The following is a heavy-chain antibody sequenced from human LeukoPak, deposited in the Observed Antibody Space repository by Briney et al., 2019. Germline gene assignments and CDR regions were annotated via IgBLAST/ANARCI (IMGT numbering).Heavy chain of an antibody. Sequence: PSETLSLTCAVYGGSFSGYYWSWIRQPPGKGLEWIGEINHSGSTNYNPSLKSRVTISVDTSKNRFSLKLRSVTAADTAVYYCARGKLSGSYNWFDPWGQGTLVTVSS. CDR3: ARGKLSGSYNWFDP. J-gene: IGHJ5*02. CDR2: INHSGST. CDR1: GGSFSGYY. V-gene: IGHV4-34*01. D-gene: IGHD1-26*01.